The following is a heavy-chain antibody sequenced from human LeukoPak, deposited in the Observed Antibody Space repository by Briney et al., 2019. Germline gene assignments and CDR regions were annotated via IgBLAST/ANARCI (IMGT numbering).Heavy chain of an antibody. V-gene: IGHV4-31*03. D-gene: IGHD5-12*01. CDR2: IYYSGTT. CDR1: GGSISSGGYY. Sequence: SETLSLTCTVSGGSISSGGYYWSWIRQHAGKGLEWIGHIYYSGTTNYNPSLESRITISVDTSKRQFSLKLSSVTVADTAVYYCARIAYSGYDFRGAMDYWGQGTRVTVSS. CDR3: ARIAYSGYDFRGAMDY. J-gene: IGHJ4*02.